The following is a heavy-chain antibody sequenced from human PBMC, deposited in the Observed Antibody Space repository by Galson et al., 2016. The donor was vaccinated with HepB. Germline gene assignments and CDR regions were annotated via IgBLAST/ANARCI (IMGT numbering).Heavy chain of an antibody. J-gene: IGHJ4*02. V-gene: IGHV5-51*01. CDR2: IYPRDSGT. Sequence: QSGAEVKKAGESLRISCKGSKYSFSSYWIGWVRQMPGKGLQWMGIIYPRDSGTRYSPSFQGQVTISADRSISTAYLQWSSLKASDTAMYYCARSRDCTKFDDWGQGTLVTVSS. CDR1: KYSFSSYW. CDR3: ARSRDCTKFDD. D-gene: IGHD2-8*01.